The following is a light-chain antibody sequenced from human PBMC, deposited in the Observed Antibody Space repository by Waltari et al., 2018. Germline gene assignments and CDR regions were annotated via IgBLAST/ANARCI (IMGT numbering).Light chain of an antibody. CDR3: QTWGTGIQL. V-gene: IGLV4-69*01. CDR2: VNGDGRH. CDR1: GEFSGYP. Sequence: LVLTQSPSASASLGASVTLTCSLPGEFSGYPIACHPRQPLKGPRYLMTVNGDGRHRKGDGISERFSGSSSGLDRYLIISRLQSDDEGDYFCQTWGTGIQLFGSGTTLTVL. J-gene: IGLJ3*02.